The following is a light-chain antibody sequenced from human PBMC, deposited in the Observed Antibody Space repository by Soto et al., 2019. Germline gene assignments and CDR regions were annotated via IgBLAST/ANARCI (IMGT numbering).Light chain of an antibody. J-gene: IGLJ2*01. Sequence: QSALTQPPSASGSPGQSVTITCSGTSSDVGEENYVSWYQQHPGKVPKLILYEVSKRPSGVPDRFSGSRSGNTASLTVSGLQAEDEADYYCSSCACSPVVFGGGTKLTVL. CDR1: SSDVGEENY. CDR3: SSCACSPVV. CDR2: EVS. V-gene: IGLV2-8*01.